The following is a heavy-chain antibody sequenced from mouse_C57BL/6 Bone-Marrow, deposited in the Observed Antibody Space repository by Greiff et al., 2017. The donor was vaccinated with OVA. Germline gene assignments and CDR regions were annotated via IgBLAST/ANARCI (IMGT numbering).Heavy chain of an antibody. CDR1: GFTFSSYG. J-gene: IGHJ2*01. D-gene: IGHD3-3*01. Sequence: EVHLVESGGDLVKPGGSLKLSCAASGFTFSSYGMSWVRQTPDKRLEWVATISSGGSYTYYPDSVKGRFTISRDNAKNTLYLQMSSLKSEDTAMYYCARHPFLGNYWGQGTTLTVSS. CDR2: ISSGGSYT. CDR3: ARHPFLGNY. V-gene: IGHV5-6*01.